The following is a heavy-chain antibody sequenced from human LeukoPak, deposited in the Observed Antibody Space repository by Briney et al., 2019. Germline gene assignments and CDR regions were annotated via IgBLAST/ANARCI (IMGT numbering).Heavy chain of an antibody. CDR1: GYTLTELS. V-gene: IGHV1-46*01. CDR3: ARGGTVVTHGLGY. J-gene: IGHJ4*02. Sequence: ASVKVSCKVSGYTLTELSMHWVRQAPGKGLEWMGIINPSGGSTSYAQKFQGRVTMTRDTSTSTVYMELSSLRSEDTAVYYCARGGTVVTHGLGYWGQGTLVTVSS. CDR2: INPSGGST. D-gene: IGHD4-23*01.